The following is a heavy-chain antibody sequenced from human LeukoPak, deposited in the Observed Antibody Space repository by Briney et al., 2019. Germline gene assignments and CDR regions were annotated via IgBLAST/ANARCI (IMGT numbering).Heavy chain of an antibody. CDR1: GDSISRGHY. V-gene: IGHV4-38-2*01. CDR2: IYHSGIT. Sequence: SETLSLTCAVSGDSISRGHYWGWIRQPPGKGLEWIGSIYHSGITYYNPSLKSRVTISVETSKNQFSLKLRSVTATDTAVYYCARVISGAAAGIDYWGQGTLVTVSS. CDR3: ARVISGAAAGIDY. D-gene: IGHD6-13*01. J-gene: IGHJ4*02.